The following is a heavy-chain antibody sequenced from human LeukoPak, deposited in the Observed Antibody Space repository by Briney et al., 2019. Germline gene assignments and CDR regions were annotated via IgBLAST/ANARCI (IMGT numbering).Heavy chain of an antibody. CDR1: GYTLTGYY. CDR3: ARARPPIAVAGTSRGPIDY. V-gene: IGHV1-2*02. J-gene: IGHJ4*02. Sequence: ASVKVSCKASGYTLTGYYMHWVRQAPGQGLEWMGWINPNSGGTNYAQKFQGRVTMTRDTSISTAYMELSRLRSDDTAVYYCARARPPIAVAGTSRGPIDYWGQGTQVTVSS. D-gene: IGHD6-19*01. CDR2: INPNSGGT.